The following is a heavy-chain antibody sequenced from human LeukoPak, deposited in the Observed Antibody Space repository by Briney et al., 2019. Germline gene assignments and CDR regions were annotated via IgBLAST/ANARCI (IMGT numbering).Heavy chain of an antibody. CDR1: GFTFSGYA. D-gene: IGHD3-22*01. V-gene: IGHV3-23*01. Sequence: SGGSLGLSCAASGFTFSGYAMSWVRQAPGKGLEWVSAISGSGSNTYYADSVKGRFTISRDNSRNTLYLQMNSLGAEDSAVYYCAKDQSGYYRPFDYWGQGTLVTVSS. CDR2: ISGSGSNT. J-gene: IGHJ4*02. CDR3: AKDQSGYYRPFDY.